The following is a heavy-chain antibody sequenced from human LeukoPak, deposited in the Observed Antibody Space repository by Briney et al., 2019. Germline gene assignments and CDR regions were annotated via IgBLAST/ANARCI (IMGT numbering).Heavy chain of an antibody. CDR1: GFTFSDYY. J-gene: IGHJ5*02. D-gene: IGHD6-13*01. CDR3: ARDRSSWYSWFDP. CDR2: ISSSGSAI. Sequence: PGGCLRLSCAASGFTFSDYYITWIRQAPGKGLEWVSYISSSGSAIYYADSVKGRLTISRDNAKNSLYLQMNSLRVEDTAVYYCARDRSSWYSWFDPWGQGTLVTVSS. V-gene: IGHV3-11*01.